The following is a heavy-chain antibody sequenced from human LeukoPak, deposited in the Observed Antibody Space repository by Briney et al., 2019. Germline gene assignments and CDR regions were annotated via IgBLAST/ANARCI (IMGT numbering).Heavy chain of an antibody. V-gene: IGHV1-69*13. J-gene: IGHJ3*02. CDR2: IIPIFDRT. D-gene: IGHD5/OR15-5a*01. Sequence: SVKVSCKASGGTLRKFTISWVRQAPGQGLEWVGGIIPIFDRTDYAQKFQGRVTITADESTYTAYLELTSLTSEDTAVYYCARYRVEGAFDIWGQGTTVTVSS. CDR3: ARYRVEGAFDI. CDR1: GGTLRKFT.